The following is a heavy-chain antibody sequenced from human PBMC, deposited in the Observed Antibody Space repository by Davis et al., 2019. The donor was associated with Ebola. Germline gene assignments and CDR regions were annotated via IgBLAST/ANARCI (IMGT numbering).Heavy chain of an antibody. CDR2: INSDGSDI. Sequence: GESLKISCAASGFAFDDYAMHWVRQVPGKGLVWVARINSDGSDIRYADSVKGRFTISRDNTENTLSLQMNSLRAEDTGVFYCARDRIQEVIIYYYVAMDVWGQGTTVTVSS. CDR3: ARDRIQEVIIYYYVAMDV. V-gene: IGHV3-74*01. D-gene: IGHD3-10*01. J-gene: IGHJ6*02. CDR1: GFAFDDYA.